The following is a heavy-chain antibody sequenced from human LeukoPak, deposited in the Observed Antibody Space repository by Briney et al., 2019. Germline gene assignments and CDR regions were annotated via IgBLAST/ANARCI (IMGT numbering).Heavy chain of an antibody. CDR2: IIPILGIA. J-gene: IGHJ3*02. D-gene: IGHD4-17*01. CDR3: ARDGAVTTDAFDI. Sequence: SVKVSCKASGGTFTSYAISWVRQAPGQGLEWMGRIIPILGIANYAQKFQGRVTITADKSTSTAYMELSSLRSEDTAVYYCARDGAVTTDAFDIWGQGTMVTVSS. CDR1: GGTFTSYA. V-gene: IGHV1-69*04.